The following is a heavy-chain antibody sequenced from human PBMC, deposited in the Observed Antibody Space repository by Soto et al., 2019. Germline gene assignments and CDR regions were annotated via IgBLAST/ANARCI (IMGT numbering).Heavy chain of an antibody. V-gene: IGHV6-1*01. CDR3: ARGSAAADSYYYYYMDV. J-gene: IGHJ6*03. CDR2: TYYRSKWYN. D-gene: IGHD6-13*01. CDR1: GDSVSSNSAA. Sequence: PSQTLSLTCAISGDSVSSNSAAWNWIRQSPSRGLEWLGRTYYRSKWYNDYAVSVKSRITINPDTSKNQFSLQLNSVTPEDTAVYYCARGSAAADSYYYYYMDVWGKGTTVTVSS.